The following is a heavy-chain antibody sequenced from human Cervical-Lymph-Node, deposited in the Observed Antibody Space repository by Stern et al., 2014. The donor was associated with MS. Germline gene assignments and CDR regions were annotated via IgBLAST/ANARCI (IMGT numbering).Heavy chain of an antibody. CDR2: ISSSGGT. Sequence: VQLQESGPGLVKPSETLSLTCTVSGGSTSSYYWSWIRQPPGKGLEWIGYISSSGGTKYNPSLKSRVTISVDTSKNPFALNLSSVTAADAAVYYCARGYTTSSGRPDYWGQGTLVTVST. D-gene: IGHD6-6*01. CDR1: GGSTSSYY. V-gene: IGHV4-59*08. J-gene: IGHJ4*02. CDR3: ARGYTTSSGRPDY.